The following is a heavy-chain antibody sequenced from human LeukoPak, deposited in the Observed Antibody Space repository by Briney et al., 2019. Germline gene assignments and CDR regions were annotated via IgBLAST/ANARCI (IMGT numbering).Heavy chain of an antibody. J-gene: IGHJ4*02. D-gene: IGHD3-22*01. CDR2: ISGSGGST. Sequence: PGGSLILSCAASGFTFSSCAMSWVRQAPGKGLEWVPAISGSGGSTYYADSVKGRFTISRDNSKNTLYLQMNSLRGDDTAVYYCARDRALYDSRRGYYYTEDDYWGQGTLVTVSS. V-gene: IGHV3-23*01. CDR1: GFTFSSCA. CDR3: ARDRALYDSRRGYYYTEDDY.